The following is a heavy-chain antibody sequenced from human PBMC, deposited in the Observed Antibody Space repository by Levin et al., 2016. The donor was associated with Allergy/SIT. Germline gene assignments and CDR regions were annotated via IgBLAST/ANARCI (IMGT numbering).Heavy chain of an antibody. Sequence: SETLSLTCTVSGGSISSGGYYWSWIRQHPGKGLEWIGYIYYSGSTYYNPSLKSRVTISVDTSKNQFSLKLSSVTAADTAVYYCASLNYGDYAPDYWGQGTLVTVSS. CDR3: ASLNYGDYAPDY. V-gene: IGHV4-31*03. CDR2: IYYSGST. CDR1: GGSISSGGYY. D-gene: IGHD4-17*01. J-gene: IGHJ4*02.